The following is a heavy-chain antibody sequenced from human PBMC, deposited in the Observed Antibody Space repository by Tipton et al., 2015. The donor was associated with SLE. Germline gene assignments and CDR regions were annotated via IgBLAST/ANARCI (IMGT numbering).Heavy chain of an antibody. D-gene: IGHD3-10*01. V-gene: IGHV4-59*01. J-gene: IGHJ3*01. CDR1: GAAISTYY. CDR3: ARHLGVIVAFEV. Sequence: TLPLTCSVSGAAISTYYWSWIRQSPGKGLEWIGFFYFSGSSQYNPSLKSRVAISADTSNNQFSLELRSVTAADTAVYYCARHLGVIVAFEVWGQGTVLTVSS. CDR2: FYFSGSS.